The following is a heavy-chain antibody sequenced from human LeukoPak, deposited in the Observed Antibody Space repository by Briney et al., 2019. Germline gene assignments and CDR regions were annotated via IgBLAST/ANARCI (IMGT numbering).Heavy chain of an antibody. D-gene: IGHD3-10*01. Sequence: GGSLRLSCSASGFTFNRFYLHWVRQAPGKGLEFVSHISSNGATTYYADSVKGRFTISRDNSKNTLYLQMNSLRAEDTAVYYCARDKVESLWFGELLPDYWGQGTLVTVSS. V-gene: IGHV3-64*04. CDR3: ARDKVESLWFGELLPDY. J-gene: IGHJ4*02. CDR2: ISSNGATT. CDR1: GFTFNRFY.